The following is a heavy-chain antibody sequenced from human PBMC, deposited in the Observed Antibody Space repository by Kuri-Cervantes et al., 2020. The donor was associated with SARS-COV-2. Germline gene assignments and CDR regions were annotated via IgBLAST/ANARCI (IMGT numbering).Heavy chain of an antibody. CDR3: ARDLRLGKSLDY. D-gene: IGHD7-27*01. Sequence: GESLKISCAASGFTFSDYYMSWIRQAPGKGLEWVSYISSSGTTKYYADSVKGRFTISRDNAKNSLYLQMSSLRAEDTAVYYCARDLRLGKSLDYWGQGTLVTVSS. CDR2: ISSSGTTK. V-gene: IGHV3-11*04. CDR1: GFTFSDYY. J-gene: IGHJ4*02.